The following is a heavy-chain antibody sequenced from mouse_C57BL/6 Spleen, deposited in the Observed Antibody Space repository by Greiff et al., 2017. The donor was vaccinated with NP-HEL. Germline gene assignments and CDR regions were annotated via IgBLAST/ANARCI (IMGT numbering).Heavy chain of an antibody. Sequence: VKLQQSGPELVKPGASVKISCKASGYAFSSSWMNWVKQRPGKGLEWIGRIYPGDGDTNYNGKFKGKATLTADKSSSTAYMQLSSLTSEDSAVYFCARSAYYSNYDYFDYWGQGTTLTVSS. CDR2: IYPGDGDT. J-gene: IGHJ2*01. CDR1: GYAFSSSW. V-gene: IGHV1-82*01. CDR3: ARSAYYSNYDYFDY. D-gene: IGHD2-5*01.